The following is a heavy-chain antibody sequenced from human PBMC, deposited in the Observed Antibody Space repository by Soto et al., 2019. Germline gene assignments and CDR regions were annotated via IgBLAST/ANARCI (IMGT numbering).Heavy chain of an antibody. D-gene: IGHD2-15*01. CDR3: ATLKYKLLNDIDL. V-gene: IGHV4-59*03. CDR1: RSSSNNYD. CDR2: VSYSGRT. J-gene: IGHJ3*01. Sequence: SPTXSLTCTFSRSSSNNYDFTLIRHPPGKGLEWIGYVSYSGRTNYNPSIKSRVNMFVDKSKNQFYMNLTSVTAADTAVYYCATLKYKLLNDIDLRGPGTMVTV.